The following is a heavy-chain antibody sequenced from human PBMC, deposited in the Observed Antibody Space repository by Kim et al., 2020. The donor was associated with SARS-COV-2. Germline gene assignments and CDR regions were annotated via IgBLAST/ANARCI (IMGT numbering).Heavy chain of an antibody. J-gene: IGHJ4*02. CDR3: ARGGLSGSGTYYLFDF. D-gene: IGHD3-10*01. V-gene: IGHV3-74*01. Sequence: VKDRFTISRDNARNTLYLQMNSLRAEDTAVYFCARGGLSGSGTYYLFDFWGQGALVTVSS.